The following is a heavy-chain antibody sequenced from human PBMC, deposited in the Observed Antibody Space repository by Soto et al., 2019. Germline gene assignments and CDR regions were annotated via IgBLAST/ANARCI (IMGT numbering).Heavy chain of an antibody. V-gene: IGHV4-39*01. CDR2: IYYSGST. J-gene: IGHJ4*02. CDR1: GGSISSSSYY. D-gene: IGHD2-2*01. CDR3: ARRPHCSRGVCRTVYFDY. Sequence: SETLSLTCTVSGGSISSSSYYWGWIRQPPGKGLEWIGSIYYSGSTYYNPSLKSRVTISVGTSKNQFSLKLSSVTAADTAVYYCARRPHCSRGVCRTVYFDYWGQGTLVTVSS.